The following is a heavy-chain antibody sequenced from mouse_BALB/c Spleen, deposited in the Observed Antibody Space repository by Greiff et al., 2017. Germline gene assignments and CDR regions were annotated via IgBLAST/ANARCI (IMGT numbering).Heavy chain of an antibody. CDR1: GFNIKDTY. D-gene: IGHD1-1*01. J-gene: IGHJ3*01. CDR2: IDPANGNT. V-gene: IGHV14-3*02. CDR3: ARSVLLRRESWFAY. Sequence: EVQLQQSGAELVKPGASVKLSCTASGFNIKDTYMHWVKQRPEQGLEWIGRIDPANGNTKYDPKFQGKATITADTSSNTAYLQLSSLTSEDTAVYYCARSVLLRRESWFAYWGQGTLVTVSA.